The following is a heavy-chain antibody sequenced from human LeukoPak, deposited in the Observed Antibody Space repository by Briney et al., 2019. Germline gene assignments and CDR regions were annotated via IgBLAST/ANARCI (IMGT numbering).Heavy chain of an antibody. J-gene: IGHJ4*02. CDR1: GFTCSSYW. CDR2: INQDGSEK. CDR3: ARGRGYSGYDDFRY. V-gene: IGHV3-7*04. Sequence: SGGSLRLSCAASGFTCSSYWMSWVRQAPGKGLEWVANINQDGSEKTYVDSVKGRFTISRDNAKNSLYLQMNSLRAEDTAVYYCARGRGYSGYDDFRYWSQGTLVTVSS. D-gene: IGHD5-12*01.